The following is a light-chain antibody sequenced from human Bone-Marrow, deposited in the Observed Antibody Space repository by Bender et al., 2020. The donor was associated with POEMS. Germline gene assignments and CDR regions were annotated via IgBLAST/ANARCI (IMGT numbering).Light chain of an antibody. CDR1: SSDIGRYNY. CDR3: GSYTTTNTYV. CDR2: DVN. J-gene: IGLJ1*01. Sequence: QSALTQPASVSGSPGQSITISCTGTSSDIGRYNYVSWYQQLPGNAPKLVIYDVNYRPSGVSARFSGSKSDNTASLTISGLQAEDEADYYGGSYTTTNTYVFGSGTQVTVL. V-gene: IGLV2-14*03.